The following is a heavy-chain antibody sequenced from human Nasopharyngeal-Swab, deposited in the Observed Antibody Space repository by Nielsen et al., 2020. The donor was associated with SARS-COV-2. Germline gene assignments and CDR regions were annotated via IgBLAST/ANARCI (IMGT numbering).Heavy chain of an antibody. Sequence: GGSLRLSCVVSPFASGNYLMSWVRQAPGKGPEWVANIKQDGSEKYYVDSVKGRFTISRDNAKNSLYLQMNSLRAEDTAVYHCVTGGSYYVYWGQGTLVTVSS. CDR2: IKQDGSEK. V-gene: IGHV3-7*01. CDR3: VTGGSYYVY. J-gene: IGHJ4*02. D-gene: IGHD1-26*01. CDR1: PFASGNYL.